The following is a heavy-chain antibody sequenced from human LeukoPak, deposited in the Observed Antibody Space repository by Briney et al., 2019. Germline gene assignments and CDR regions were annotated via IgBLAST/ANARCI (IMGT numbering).Heavy chain of an antibody. Sequence: SETLSLTCTVSGGSISSYYWSWIRQPPGKGLEWIGYIYYSGSTNYNPSLKSRVTISVDTSKNQFSLKLSSVTAADTAVYYCAGATSEGTRDYWGQGTLVTVSS. V-gene: IGHV4-59*01. CDR3: AGATSEGTRDY. J-gene: IGHJ4*02. CDR1: GGSISSYY. D-gene: IGHD2-2*01. CDR2: IYYSGST.